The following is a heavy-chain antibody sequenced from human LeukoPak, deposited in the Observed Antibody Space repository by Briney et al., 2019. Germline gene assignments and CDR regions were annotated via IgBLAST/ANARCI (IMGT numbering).Heavy chain of an antibody. CDR2: ISAYNGNT. CDR3: ARVSSRYCSGGSCFPSYGY. D-gene: IGHD2-15*01. Sequence: ASVKVSCKASGYTFTSYGISWVRQAPGQGLEWMGWISAYNGNTNYAQKLQGRVTMTTDTSTSTAYMELRSLRSDDTAVYYCARVSSRYCSGGSCFPSYGYWGQGTLVTVSS. CDR1: GYTFTSYG. V-gene: IGHV1-18*01. J-gene: IGHJ4*02.